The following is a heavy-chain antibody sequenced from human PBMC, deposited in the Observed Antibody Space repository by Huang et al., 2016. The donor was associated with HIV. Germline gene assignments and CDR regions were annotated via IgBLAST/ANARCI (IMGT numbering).Heavy chain of an antibody. CDR1: GFNFNNYD. CDR3: ARARGFLYDSTGYYSRYYFDS. J-gene: IGHJ4*02. D-gene: IGHD3-22*01. CDR2: MNPKRGNT. Sequence: QVQLVQSGAEVKKPGASVKVSCKASGFNFNNYDFNWVRQASGQGLEGVGWMNPKRGNTGYAQKFQGRVTITRNTSITTAYMELRSLRSEDTAVYYCARARGFLYDSTGYYSRYYFDSWGQGTLVTISS. V-gene: IGHV1-8*03.